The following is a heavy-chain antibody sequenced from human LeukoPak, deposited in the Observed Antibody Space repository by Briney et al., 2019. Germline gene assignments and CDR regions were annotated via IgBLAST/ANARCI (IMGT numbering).Heavy chain of an antibody. CDR2: ISYDGSNK. Sequence: GGSLRLSCAASGFTFSSYAMHWVRQAPGKGLEWVAVISYDGSNKYYADSVKGRFTISRDNSKNTLYLQMNSLRAEDTAVYYCAKDPVRYSGSYNWFDPWGQGTLVTVSS. D-gene: IGHD1-26*01. J-gene: IGHJ5*02. CDR1: GFTFSSYA. V-gene: IGHV3-30*04. CDR3: AKDPVRYSGSYNWFDP.